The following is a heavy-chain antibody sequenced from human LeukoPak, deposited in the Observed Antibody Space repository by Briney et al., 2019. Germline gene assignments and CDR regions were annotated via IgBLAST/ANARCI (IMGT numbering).Heavy chain of an antibody. D-gene: IGHD3-10*01. V-gene: IGHV3-23*01. CDR3: AKEVALVVVRGQRGGHFFDF. CDR1: GITFSNAA. CDR2: IVISGGSA. Sequence: GGSLRLSCAASGITFSNAAIHWVRQAPGKRLEWVSGIVISGGSAFYADSVKGRIVISKDTSENTVYLQMNSLRADDTAVYFCAKEVALVVVRGQRGGHFFDFWGQGALVTVSS. J-gene: IGHJ4*02.